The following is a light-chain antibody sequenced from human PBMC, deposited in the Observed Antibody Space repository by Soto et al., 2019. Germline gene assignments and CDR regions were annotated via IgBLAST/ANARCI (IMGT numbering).Light chain of an antibody. CDR3: CSYTTSNTRQIV. CDR1: SSDVGGYNY. J-gene: IGLJ1*01. V-gene: IGLV2-14*01. Sequence: QPVLTQPASGSGSPGQSNTLSCTGTSSDVGGYNYVSWYQQQPGKAPKFMIYDVSNRPSGVSNRFSGSKSGNTASLTISGLQAEDEADYYCCSYTTSNTRQIVFGTG. CDR2: DVS.